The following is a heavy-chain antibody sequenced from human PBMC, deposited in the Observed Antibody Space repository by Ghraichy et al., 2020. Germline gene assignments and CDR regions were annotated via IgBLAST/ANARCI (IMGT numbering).Heavy chain of an antibody. CDR1: GFTFDRHD. V-gene: IGHV3-48*01. CDR2: ISSSSSTI. CDR3: ARDLGSGWYFDY. Sequence: GESLNISCAVSGFTFDRHDMAWVRQAPGKGLEWVSYISSSSSTIFYADSVKGRFTISRDNARNSLSLQMNSLRAEDTAVYYCARDLGSGWYFDYWGQGTLVTVSS. D-gene: IGHD6-19*01. J-gene: IGHJ4*02.